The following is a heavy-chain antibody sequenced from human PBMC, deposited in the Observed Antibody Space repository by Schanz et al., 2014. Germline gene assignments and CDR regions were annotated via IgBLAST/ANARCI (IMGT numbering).Heavy chain of an antibody. Sequence: EVQLVESGGGLVQPGEYLRVSCAASGFTFSNYWMSWVRQAPGKGLEWVSNIRQEGSEKYYVDSVKGRFTVSRDDAKNSLYLQMNSLRVEDTAVYYCARSEMDRGVIWGYWGQGTLVTVSS. J-gene: IGHJ4*02. D-gene: IGHD3-10*01. CDR2: IRQEGSEK. V-gene: IGHV3-7*01. CDR1: GFTFSNYW. CDR3: ARSEMDRGVIWGY.